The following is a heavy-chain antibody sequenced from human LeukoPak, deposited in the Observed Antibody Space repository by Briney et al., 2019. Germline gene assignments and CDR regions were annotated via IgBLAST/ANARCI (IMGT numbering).Heavy chain of an antibody. V-gene: IGHV3-21*01. CDR2: ISSSSSNI. J-gene: IGHJ4*02. CDR3: VRAVEYYYDSSGYAVDY. CDR1: GFTFARYS. D-gene: IGHD3-22*01. Sequence: KPGGSLRLSCAASGFTFARYSMNWVRQAPGKGLEWVSSISSSSSNIYYADSVTGRFTISRDNAKNSLYLQMNSLRAEDTAVYYCVRAVEYYYDSSGYAVDYRGQATLVTVSS.